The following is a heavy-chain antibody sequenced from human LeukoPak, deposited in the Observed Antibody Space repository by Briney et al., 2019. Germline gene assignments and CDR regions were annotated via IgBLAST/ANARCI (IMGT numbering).Heavy chain of an antibody. Sequence: SETLSLTCTVSGDSVSSSNYYWAWIRQPPGKGLEWIGNIYYSGSTYYNPSLKSRLTISVDTSKNQFSLKLTSVTAVDTAVYYCARDRTSEAAMTAYDAFDIWGQGTMVTVSS. J-gene: IGHJ3*02. V-gene: IGHV4-39*02. CDR3: ARDRTSEAAMTAYDAFDI. D-gene: IGHD6-25*01. CDR1: GDSVSSSNYY. CDR2: IYYSGST.